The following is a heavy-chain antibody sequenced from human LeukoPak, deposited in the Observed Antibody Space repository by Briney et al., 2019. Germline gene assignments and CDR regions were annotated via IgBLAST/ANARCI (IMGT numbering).Heavy chain of an antibody. CDR3: ARHETVLGYCSGGSCYDDAFDI. J-gene: IGHJ3*02. CDR2: IYYSGST. CDR1: SGSISTYY. V-gene: IGHV4-59*08. Sequence: SETLSLTCTVSSGSISTYYWSCIRQPPGKGLEWIGYIYYSGSTNYNPSLKSRVTISVDTSKNQFSLKLSSVTAADTAVYYCARHETVLGYCSGGSCYDDAFDIWGQGTMVTVSS. D-gene: IGHD2-15*01.